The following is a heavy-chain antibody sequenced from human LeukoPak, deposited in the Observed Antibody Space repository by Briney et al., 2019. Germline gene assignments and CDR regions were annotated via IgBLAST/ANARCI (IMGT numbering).Heavy chain of an antibody. CDR3: ARAPRDGYNANFDI. CDR2: INPNSGGT. Sequence: ASVKVSCKASGYTFTGYYMHWVRQAPGQGLEWMGWINPNSGGTNYAQKFQGWVTMTRDTSISTAYMELSRLRSDDTAVYYCARAPRDGYNANFDIWGQGTMVTVSS. D-gene: IGHD5-24*01. CDR1: GYTFTGYY. V-gene: IGHV1-2*04. J-gene: IGHJ3*02.